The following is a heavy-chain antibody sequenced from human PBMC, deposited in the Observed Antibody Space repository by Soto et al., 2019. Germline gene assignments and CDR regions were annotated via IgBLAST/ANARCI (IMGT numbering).Heavy chain of an antibody. V-gene: IGHV3-23*01. CDR2: IIGSGETT. D-gene: IGHD1-26*01. CDR1: GFTFSSYA. Sequence: EVQLLESGGGLVQPGGSLRRSCAASGFTFSSYAMSWVRQAPGKWLEWVPAIIGSGETTYYADSVKGRFTISRDNSKITLYLQMNSLRAGNTAVYDCEKAHGSLVNPCFDGWGQGTLVTVSS. CDR3: EKAHGSLVNPCFDG. J-gene: IGHJ4*02.